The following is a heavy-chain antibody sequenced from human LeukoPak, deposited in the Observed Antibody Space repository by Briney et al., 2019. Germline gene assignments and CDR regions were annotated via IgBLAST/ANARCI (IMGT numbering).Heavy chain of an antibody. CDR1: GYMFTDYY. D-gene: IGHD2-2*01. V-gene: IGHV1-2*02. CDR3: AREGSTNPRGWFDP. CDR2: INPNSGGT. Sequence: ASVKVSCKASGYMFTDYYIHWVRQAPGQELEWMGWINPNSGGTNYAQKFQGRVTMTRDTSISTGYMELSRLRFDDTAVYYCAREGSTNPRGWFDPWGQGTLVTVSS. J-gene: IGHJ5*02.